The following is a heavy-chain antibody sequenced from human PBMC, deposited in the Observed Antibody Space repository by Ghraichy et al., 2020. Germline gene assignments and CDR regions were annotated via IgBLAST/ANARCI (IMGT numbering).Heavy chain of an antibody. D-gene: IGHD3-22*01. V-gene: IGHV4-34*01. CDR1: GGSFSGYY. J-gene: IGHJ6*02. CDR3: ARGWGYDSSGYYFPYGMDV. Sequence: ETLSLTCAVYGGSFSGYYWSWIRQPPGKGLEWIGEINHSGSTNYNPSLKSRVTISVDTSKNQFSLKLSSVTAADTAVYYCARGWGYDSSGYYFPYGMDVWGQGTTVTVSS. CDR2: INHSGST.